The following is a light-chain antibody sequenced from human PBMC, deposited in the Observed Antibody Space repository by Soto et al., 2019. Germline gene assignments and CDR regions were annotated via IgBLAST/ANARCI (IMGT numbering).Light chain of an antibody. V-gene: IGLV2-18*02. CDR2: EVS. Sequence: QSALTQPPSVSGSPGQSVTISCTGTSSDVGSYNRVSWYQQHPGTAPKLMIYEVSNRPSGVPDRFSGSKSGNTASLTISGLQAEDEADYYCSSYTRSGTRRYVFGTGTKLTVL. CDR3: SSYTRSGTRRYV. CDR1: SSDVGSYNR. J-gene: IGLJ1*01.